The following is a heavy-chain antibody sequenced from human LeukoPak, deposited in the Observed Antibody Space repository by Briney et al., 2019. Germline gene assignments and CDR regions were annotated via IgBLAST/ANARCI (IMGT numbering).Heavy chain of an antibody. CDR2: IKQDGSDI. CDR1: GFTFSNYW. V-gene: IGHV3-7*01. CDR3: TRSGIYVFDF. J-gene: IGHJ4*02. D-gene: IGHD1-26*01. Sequence: GGSLRLSCAASGFTFSNYWMSWVRQAPGKGLEWVANIKQDGSDIYYVDSVKGRFTISRDNAKNSLYLQMNSLRAEDTAVYYCTRSGIYVFDFWGQGTLVTVSS.